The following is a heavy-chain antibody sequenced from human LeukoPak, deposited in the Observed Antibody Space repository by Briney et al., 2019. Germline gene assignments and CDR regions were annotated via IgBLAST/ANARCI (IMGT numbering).Heavy chain of an antibody. Sequence: PGGSLRLSCAASGFTFSSYAMHWVRQAPGKGLEWVAVISYDGSNKYYVDSVKGRFTISRDNSKNTLYLQMNSLRAEDTAVYYCARELRSRLGIAARYYYYGMDVWGQGTTVTVSS. J-gene: IGHJ6*02. CDR3: ARELRSRLGIAARYYYYGMDV. D-gene: IGHD6-6*01. CDR1: GFTFSSYA. CDR2: ISYDGSNK. V-gene: IGHV3-30-3*01.